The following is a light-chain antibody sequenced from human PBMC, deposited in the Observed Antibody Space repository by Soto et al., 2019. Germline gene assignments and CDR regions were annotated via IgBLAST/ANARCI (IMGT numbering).Light chain of an antibody. V-gene: IGKV3-11*01. J-gene: IGKJ3*01. Sequence: EIVLTQSPATLSLSPGERATLSCRASQSVSSYLAWYQQKPGQAPRLLIYDASNRATGIPARFSGSGSRTDFTLTISSLEPEDFAVYYCQQRSNWPPLFTFGPGTKVDIK. CDR3: QQRSNWPPLFT. CDR2: DAS. CDR1: QSVSSY.